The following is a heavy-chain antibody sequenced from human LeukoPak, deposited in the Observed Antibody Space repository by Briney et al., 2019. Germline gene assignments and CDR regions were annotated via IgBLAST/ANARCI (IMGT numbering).Heavy chain of an antibody. J-gene: IGHJ4*02. V-gene: IGHV3-30*18. CDR2: ISYDGSTK. CDR3: AKDLHYYGPGSSPQY. CDR1: GFTFSNYA. D-gene: IGHD3-10*01. Sequence: GGSLRLACEASGFTFSNYAMHWVRRAPGKGLEWVALISYDGSTKHYADSVKGRFTISRDNSKNTLSLQINSLRSEDTAVYYCAKDLHYYGPGSSPQYWGQGTLVTVSS.